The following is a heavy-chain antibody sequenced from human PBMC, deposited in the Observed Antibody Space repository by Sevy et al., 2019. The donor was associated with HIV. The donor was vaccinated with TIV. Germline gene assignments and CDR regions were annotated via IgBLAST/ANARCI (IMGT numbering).Heavy chain of an antibody. V-gene: IGHV3-30-3*01. D-gene: IGHD2-2*01. CDR3: ARDGGRGYCISTRCCDAFVL. CDR2: ISFDVNKK. J-gene: IGHJ3*01. Sequence: GGSLRLSCAASGFSFSSYAMHWVRQAPGKGLEWVAVISFDVNKKDYADSVKGRFIISRDNSNNALHLQLNSLRPEDTAVYYCARDGGRGYCISTRCCDAFVLWGQGTMVTVSS. CDR1: GFSFSSYA.